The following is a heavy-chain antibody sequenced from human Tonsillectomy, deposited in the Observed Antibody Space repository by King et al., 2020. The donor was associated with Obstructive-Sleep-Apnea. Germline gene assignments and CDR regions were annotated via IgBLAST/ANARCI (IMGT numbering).Heavy chain of an antibody. CDR3: ARDWGQQLDDYFFDY. V-gene: IGHV1-2*02. CDR2: INPHSGVT. Sequence: QLVQSGAEVKKPGASVKVSCQASGYTFTGFYMHWVRQAPGQGLEWVGWINPHSGVTNHAQKFQGRVTMTRETSITTAYMELSRLGSDDTAIYYCARDWGQQLDDYFFDYWGQGTLVTVSS. J-gene: IGHJ4*02. D-gene: IGHD6-13*01. CDR1: GYTFTGFY.